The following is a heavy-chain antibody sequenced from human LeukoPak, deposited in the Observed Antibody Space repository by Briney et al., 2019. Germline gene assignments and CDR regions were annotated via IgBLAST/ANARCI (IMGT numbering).Heavy chain of an antibody. J-gene: IGHJ6*03. D-gene: IGHD3-3*01. CDR1: GFTFSDFY. CDR2: MSGTGKTI. V-gene: IGHV3-11*04. Sequence: GGSLRLSCAASGFTFSDFYMXXIRQAPGKGLXXXXXMSGTGKTISDADSLKGXFTXSRDNTKNLLFLQVNTLRVEDTATYYCARGGGDYTSRYYMGVWGKGTTVTVSS. CDR3: ARGGGDYTSRYYMGV.